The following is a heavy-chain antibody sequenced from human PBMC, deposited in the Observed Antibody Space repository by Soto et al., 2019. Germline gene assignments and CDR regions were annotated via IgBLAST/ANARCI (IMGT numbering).Heavy chain of an antibody. CDR2: SRNKANSYTT. Sequence: PGGSLRLSFAASGFTFSDHQMDLVRQAPGKGLEWVGRSRNKANSYTTEYAASVKGRFTISRDDSKNSLYLQMNSLKIEDTAVYYCARVVGAPNWFDPWGQGTLVTVSS. V-gene: IGHV3-72*01. J-gene: IGHJ5*02. CDR1: GFTFSDHQ. D-gene: IGHD1-26*01. CDR3: ARVVGAPNWFDP.